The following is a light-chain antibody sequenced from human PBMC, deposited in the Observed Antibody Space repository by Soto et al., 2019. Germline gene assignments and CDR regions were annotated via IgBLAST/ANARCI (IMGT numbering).Light chain of an antibody. J-gene: IGLJ2*01. Sequence: QSVLTQPASVSGSPGQSITISLTGTSSDVGGYNYVSWYQQHPGKAPKLMIYDVSNRPSGVSNRFSGSKSGNTASLTISGLQAEDEADYYCSSYTSSSTLVFGGGTQLTVL. CDR3: SSYTSSSTLV. CDR1: SSDVGGYNY. V-gene: IGLV2-14*01. CDR2: DVS.